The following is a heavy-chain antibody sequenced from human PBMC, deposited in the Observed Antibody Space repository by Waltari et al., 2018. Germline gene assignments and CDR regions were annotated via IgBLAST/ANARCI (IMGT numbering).Heavy chain of an antibody. J-gene: IGHJ6*03. Sequence: EVQLLESGGGLVQPGGSLRLSCAASGFTFRSYAMSWVRQAPGKGLEWVSAISGSGGSTYYADSVKGRFTISRDNSKNTLYLQMNSLRAEDTAVYYCAKRRGLSYSYYYMDVWGKGTTVTISS. CDR1: GFTFRSYA. CDR3: AKRRGLSYSYYYMDV. V-gene: IGHV3-23*01. D-gene: IGHD3-16*01. CDR2: ISGSGGST.